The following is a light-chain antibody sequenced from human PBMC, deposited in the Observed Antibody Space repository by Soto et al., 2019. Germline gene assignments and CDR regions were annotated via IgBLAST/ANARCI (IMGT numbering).Light chain of an antibody. J-gene: IGLJ1*01. V-gene: IGLV2-14*01. CDR1: SSDVGSYNY. CDR3: SSYATSSPFYV. CDR2: DVS. Sequence: QSALTQPASVSGSPGQSITISCTGISSDVGSYNYVSWYQQHPGKAPKLMIYDVSYRPSGVSNRFSGSKSGNTASLTISGLQAEDEADYYCSSYATSSPFYVFGTGTKVTVL.